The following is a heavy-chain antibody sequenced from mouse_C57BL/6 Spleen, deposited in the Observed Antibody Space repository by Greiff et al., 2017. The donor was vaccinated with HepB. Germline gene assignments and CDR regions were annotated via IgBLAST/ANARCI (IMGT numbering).Heavy chain of an antibody. CDR1: GFSLTSYG. D-gene: IGHD2-5*01. V-gene: IGHV2-2*01. J-gene: IGHJ2*01. Sequence: VQLVESGPGLVQPSQCLSITCTVSGFSLTSYGVHWVRQSPGKGLEWLGVIWSGGSTDYNAAFISRLSISKDNSKSQVFFKMNSLQADDTAIYYCARTAYYSNEGDYFDYWGQGTTLTVSS. CDR3: ARTAYYSNEGDYFDY. CDR2: IWSGGST.